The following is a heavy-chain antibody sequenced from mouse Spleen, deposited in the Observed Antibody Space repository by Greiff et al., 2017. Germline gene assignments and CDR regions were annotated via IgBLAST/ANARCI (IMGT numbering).Heavy chain of an antibody. J-gene: IGHJ3*01. CDR1: GYTFTSYG. CDR3: ARGGTATDAY. CDR2: IYPRSGNT. V-gene: IGHV1-81*01. D-gene: IGHD1-2*01. Sequence: QVQLQQSGAELARPGASVKLSCKASGYTFTSYGISWVKQRTGQGLEWIGEIYPRSGNTYYNEKFKGKATLTADKSSSTAYMELRSLTSEDSAVYFCARGGTATDAYWGQGTLVTVSA.